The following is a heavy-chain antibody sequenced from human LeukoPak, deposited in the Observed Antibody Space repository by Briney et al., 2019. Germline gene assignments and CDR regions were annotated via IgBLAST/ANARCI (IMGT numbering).Heavy chain of an antibody. Sequence: SETLSLTCAVYGGPFSGYYWSWIRQPPGKGLERIGEINHSGSTNYNPSLKSRVTISVDTSKNQFSLKLSSVTAADTAVYYCASLRTRVLWGGNAESIDYWGQGTLVTVSS. V-gene: IGHV4-34*01. CDR2: INHSGST. D-gene: IGHD2-15*01. CDR1: GGPFSGYY. J-gene: IGHJ4*02. CDR3: ASLRTRVLWGGNAESIDY.